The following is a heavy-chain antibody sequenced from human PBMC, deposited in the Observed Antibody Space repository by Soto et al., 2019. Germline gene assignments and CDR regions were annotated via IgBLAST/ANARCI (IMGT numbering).Heavy chain of an antibody. CDR1: GGSISSGGYY. V-gene: IGHV4-31*03. CDR3: AREDRYYYGMDV. CDR2: IYYSGST. J-gene: IGHJ6*02. Sequence: SETLSLTCTVSGGSISSGGYYWSWIRQHPGKGLEWIGYIYYSGSTYYNPSPKSRVTISVDTSKNQFSLKLSSVTAADTAVYYCAREDRYYYGMDVWGQGTTVTVSS.